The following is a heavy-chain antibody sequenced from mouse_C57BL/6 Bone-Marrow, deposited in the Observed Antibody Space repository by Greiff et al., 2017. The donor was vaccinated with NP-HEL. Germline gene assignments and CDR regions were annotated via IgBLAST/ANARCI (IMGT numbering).Heavy chain of an antibody. V-gene: IGHV1-54*01. CDR2: LNPGSGGT. J-gene: IGHJ4*01. Sequence: VQLQQSGAELVRPGTSVKVSCKASGYAFTNYLIEWVKQRPGQGLEWIGVLNPGSGGTNYNEKFKGKATLTADKSSSTSYMQLSSLTSEDSAVYFCARWLLLRYAMDYWGQGTSVTVSS. CDR3: ARWLLLRYAMDY. D-gene: IGHD1-1*01. CDR1: GYAFTNYL.